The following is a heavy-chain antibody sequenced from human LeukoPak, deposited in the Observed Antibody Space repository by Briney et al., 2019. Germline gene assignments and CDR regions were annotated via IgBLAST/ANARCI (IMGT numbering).Heavy chain of an antibody. J-gene: IGHJ5*02. V-gene: IGHV4-39*01. CDR1: GDSISSRNYF. CDR2: IYYSGST. Sequence: PSETLSLTRTVSGDSISSRNYFWGWIRQPPGKGLEWIGTIYYSGSTYYNPSLKSRVTISVDTSKNQFSLKLSSVTAADTAMYYCARLGILNWFDPWGQGTLVIVSS. CDR3: ARLGILNWFDP. D-gene: IGHD1-26*01.